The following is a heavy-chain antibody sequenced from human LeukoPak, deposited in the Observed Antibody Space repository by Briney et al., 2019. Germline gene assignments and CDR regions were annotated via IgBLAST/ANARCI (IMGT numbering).Heavy chain of an antibody. D-gene: IGHD5-18*01. V-gene: IGHV1-18*01. Sequence: GASVKVSCKASGYSFTTFGISWVRQAPGQGLEWMGWISAYNGNTNYAQKLQGRVTVTTDTSTSTAYLELRSLRSDDTAVYYCARDTAMVTGELDYWGQGTLITVSS. CDR3: ARDTAMVTGELDY. J-gene: IGHJ4*02. CDR2: ISAYNGNT. CDR1: GYSFTTFG.